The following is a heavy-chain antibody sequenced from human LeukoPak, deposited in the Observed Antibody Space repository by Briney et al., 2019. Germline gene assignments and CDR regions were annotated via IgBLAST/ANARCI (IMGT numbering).Heavy chain of an antibody. J-gene: IGHJ4*02. CDR2: IRYDGSNK. CDR1: GFTFSSYG. Sequence: GGSLRLSCAASGFTFSSYGMHWVRQAPGKGLEWVAFIRYDGSNKYYADSVKGRFTISRDNSKNTLYLQMNSLRAEDTAVYYCAKVAGYSSSWYSVTCFDYWGQGTLVTVSS. D-gene: IGHD6-13*01. CDR3: AKVAGYSSSWYSVTCFDY. V-gene: IGHV3-30*02.